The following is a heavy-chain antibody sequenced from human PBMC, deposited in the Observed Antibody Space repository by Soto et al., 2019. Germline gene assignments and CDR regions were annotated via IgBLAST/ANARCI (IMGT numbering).Heavy chain of an antibody. CDR3: ARGDGGPNSPIDY. CDR1: GYTFAGYY. J-gene: IGHJ4*02. Sequence: QVQLVQSGAEVKKPGASVKVSCTASGYTFAGYYIHWVRQAPGQGLEWMGWINAYSGGTNFAQKFQDRVTMTRDTSISTAYMELRRLRSDDTAVYYCARGDGGPNSPIDYWGQGTVVTVSS. V-gene: IGHV1-2*02. D-gene: IGHD7-27*01. CDR2: INAYSGGT.